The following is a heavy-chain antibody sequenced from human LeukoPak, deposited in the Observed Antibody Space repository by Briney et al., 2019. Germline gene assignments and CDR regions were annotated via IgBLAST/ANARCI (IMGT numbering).Heavy chain of an antibody. D-gene: IGHD6-6*01. CDR3: ARLISTSSSRFSDY. CDR1: RFTFSGYA. J-gene: IGHJ4*02. CDR2: ISISGENT. V-gene: IGHV3-23*01. Sequence: GGSLRLSCAASRFTFSGYAMSWVRQAPGKGLEWVSAISISGENTYYADSVKGRFTISRDTSRNTLYLQMHSLRAEDTAVYYCARLISTSSSRFSDYWGQGTLVTVSS.